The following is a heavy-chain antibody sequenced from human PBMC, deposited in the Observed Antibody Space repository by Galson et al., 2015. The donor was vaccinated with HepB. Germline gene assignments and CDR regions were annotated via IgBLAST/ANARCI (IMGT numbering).Heavy chain of an antibody. J-gene: IGHJ4*02. CDR1: GFTVSSNY. CDR2: IYSGGST. Sequence: SLRLSCAASGFTVSSNYMSWVRQAPGKGLEWVSVIYSGGSTYYADSVKGRFTISRDNSKNTLYLQMNSLRAEDTAVYYCAKEQQLATFDYWGQGTLVTVSS. V-gene: IGHV3-66*01. CDR3: AKEQQLATFDY. D-gene: IGHD6-13*01.